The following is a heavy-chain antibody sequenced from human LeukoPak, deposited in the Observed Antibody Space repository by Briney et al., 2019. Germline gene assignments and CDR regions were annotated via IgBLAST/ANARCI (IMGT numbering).Heavy chain of an antibody. CDR1: GGSISNYY. CDR3: AGHHPRNTVDF. Sequence: SETLSLTCTVSGGSISNYYWSWIRQPPGKGLEWIGYISHSGSTNYSPSLKSRVTISLGTSKNQFSLKLSSVTAADTAVYYCAGHHPRNTVDFWGQGTLVTVSS. J-gene: IGHJ4*02. CDR2: ISHSGST. V-gene: IGHV4-59*08. D-gene: IGHD2/OR15-2a*01.